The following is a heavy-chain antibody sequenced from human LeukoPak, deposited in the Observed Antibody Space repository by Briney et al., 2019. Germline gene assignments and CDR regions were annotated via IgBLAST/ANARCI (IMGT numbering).Heavy chain of an antibody. J-gene: IGHJ2*01. CDR1: GFTFSSYG. V-gene: IGHV3-23*01. CDR2: ISGSGGST. Sequence: PGGSLRLSCAASGFTFSSYGMSWVRQAPGKGLEWVSAISGSGGSTYYADSVKGRFTISRDNSKNTLYLQMNSLRAEDTAVYYCAKTGYYYDRSDYYYDRSRYFDLWGHGTLVTVSS. D-gene: IGHD3-22*01. CDR3: AKTGYYYDRSDYYYDRSRYFDL.